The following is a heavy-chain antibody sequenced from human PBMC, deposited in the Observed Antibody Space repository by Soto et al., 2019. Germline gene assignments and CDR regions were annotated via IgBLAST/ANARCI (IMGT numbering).Heavy chain of an antibody. CDR3: ARDREYSPYGLDV. CDR2: ISSIGTNR. CDR1: GFTFSNYY. D-gene: IGHD5-12*01. V-gene: IGHV3-11*01. J-gene: IGHJ6*02. Sequence: QVQLVESGGGLVKPGGSLRLSCAASGFTFSNYYMSWVRQAPGKGLEWVSYISSIGTNRYYAESVEGRFTISRDNAKKSLYLQMNSPRAEDTAVYYCARDREYSPYGLDVWGQGTTVTVSS.